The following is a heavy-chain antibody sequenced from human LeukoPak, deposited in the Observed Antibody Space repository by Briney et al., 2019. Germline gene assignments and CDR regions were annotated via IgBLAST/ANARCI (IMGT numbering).Heavy chain of an antibody. V-gene: IGHV3-30*18. CDR1: GFTFSSYG. J-gene: IGHJ4*02. CDR2: ISYDGSNK. CDR3: AKDGEGYCSSTSCLAVDY. D-gene: IGHD2-2*01. Sequence: GGSLRLSCAASGFTFSSYGMHWVRQAPGKGLEWVAVISYDGSNKYYADSVKGRFTISRDNSKNTLYLRMNSLRAEDTAVYYCAKDGEGYCSSTSCLAVDYWGQGTLVTVSS.